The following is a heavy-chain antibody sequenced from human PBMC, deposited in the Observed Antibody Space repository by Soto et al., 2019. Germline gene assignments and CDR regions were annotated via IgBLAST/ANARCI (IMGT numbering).Heavy chain of an antibody. D-gene: IGHD6-19*01. CDR2: ISYSGST. Sequence: SETLSLTCSGSGASIMTYHCSWVRQPPRKGLEWIGYISYSGSTTYYNPSLKSRVTMSADTSKNQFSLRLNSVTAADTAVYYCAALYSSGWYVLFWGQGTLVTVSS. J-gene: IGHJ4*02. CDR1: GASIMTYH. CDR3: AALYSSGWYVLF. V-gene: IGHV4-59*01.